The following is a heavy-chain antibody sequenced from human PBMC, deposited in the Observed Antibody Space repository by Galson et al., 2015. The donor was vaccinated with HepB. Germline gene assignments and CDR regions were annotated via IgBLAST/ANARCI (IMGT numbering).Heavy chain of an antibody. J-gene: IGHJ4*02. CDR1: GGSINDYY. CDR2: VNYIGDT. CDR3: ARQPSRDGYNSIWAYYFDY. Sequence: ETLSLTCTVSGGSINDYYWSWIRQPPGKGLEWIGYVNYIGDTNYNPSLKSRVIISIDRSKNQFSLKLASVSAADTAVYYCARQPSRDGYNSIWAYYFDYWGQGTLVTVSS. V-gene: IGHV4-59*01. D-gene: IGHD5-24*01.